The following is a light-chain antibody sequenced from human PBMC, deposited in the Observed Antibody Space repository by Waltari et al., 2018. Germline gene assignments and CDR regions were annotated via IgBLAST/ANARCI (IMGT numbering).Light chain of an antibody. V-gene: IGKV3-15*01. CDR1: HYVGSD. Sequence: IVLTQSPAFLSVSPGETVTPSCRASHYVGSDLAWYQQRRGQAPRLLIFGASTRATGIPARFSGSGSGTEFALTISRLQSEDSAIYHCQHYHNQPLTFGGGTQVEV. J-gene: IGKJ4*01. CDR2: GAS. CDR3: QHYHNQPLT.